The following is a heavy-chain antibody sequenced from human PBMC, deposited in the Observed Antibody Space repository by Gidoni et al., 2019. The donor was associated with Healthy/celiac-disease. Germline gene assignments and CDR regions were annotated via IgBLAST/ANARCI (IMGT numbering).Heavy chain of an antibody. Sequence: QVQLVQSGAEVRKPGASVKASCKASGYTFTGYSMHWVRQAPGQGLGWMGWINPNSGGTNYAQKFQGRVTMTRDTSISTAYMELSRLRSDDTAVYYCAREIGFGDPLDYWGQGTLVTVSS. CDR3: AREIGFGDPLDY. V-gene: IGHV1-2*02. CDR2: INPNSGGT. J-gene: IGHJ4*02. D-gene: IGHD3-10*01. CDR1: GYTFTGYS.